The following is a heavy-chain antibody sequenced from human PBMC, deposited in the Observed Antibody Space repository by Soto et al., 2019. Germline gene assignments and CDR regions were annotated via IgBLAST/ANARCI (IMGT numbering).Heavy chain of an antibody. CDR1: GFTFSSYG. CDR3: AKDRWNDVVIGSYFDS. D-gene: IGHD1-1*01. J-gene: IGHJ4*02. Sequence: GGSLRLSCAASGFTFSSYGMHWVRQAPGKGLEWVAVISFDGSNKSYADSVKGRFTISRDNSKNTLYLQMNSLRAEDTAVYYCAKDRWNDVVIGSYFDSWGQGTLVTVSS. V-gene: IGHV3-30*18. CDR2: ISFDGSNK.